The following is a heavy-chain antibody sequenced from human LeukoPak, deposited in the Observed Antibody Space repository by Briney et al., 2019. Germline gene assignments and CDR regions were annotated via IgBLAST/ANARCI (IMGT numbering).Heavy chain of an antibody. J-gene: IGHJ4*02. CDR1: GGSFSGYY. CDR2: INHSGST. D-gene: IGHD5-18*01. V-gene: IGHV4-34*01. CDR3: ARGLRGRYSYGYYFDY. Sequence: MTSETLSLTCAVYGGSFSGYYWSWIRQPPGKGLEWIGEINHSGSTNYNPSLKSRVTISVDTSKNQFSLKLSPVTAADTAVYYCARGLRGRYSYGYYFDYWGQGTLVTVSS.